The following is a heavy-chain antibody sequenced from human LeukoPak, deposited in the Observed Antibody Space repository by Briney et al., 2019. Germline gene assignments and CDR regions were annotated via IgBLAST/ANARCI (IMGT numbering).Heavy chain of an antibody. V-gene: IGHV3-11*04. J-gene: IGHJ4*02. D-gene: IGHD1-1*01. CDR3: ARDGAIWNDVGHDY. CDR1: GFTFSDYY. CDR2: ISSSATTI. Sequence: GGSLRLSCAASGFTFSDYYMHWIRQAPGKGLEWISYISSSATTIYYADSVKGRFTISMDNAKNSLYLQMNSLTAEDTAVYYCARDGAIWNDVGHDYWGQGTLVTVSS.